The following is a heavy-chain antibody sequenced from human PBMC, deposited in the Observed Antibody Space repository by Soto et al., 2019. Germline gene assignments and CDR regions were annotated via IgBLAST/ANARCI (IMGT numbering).Heavy chain of an antibody. V-gene: IGHV4-59*01. CDR1: GGSIGSYY. D-gene: IGHD5-18*01. J-gene: IGHJ4*02. Sequence: SETLSLTCTVSGGSIGSYYWSWIRQPPGKGLEWIGCVYYSGSTKYNPSLKSRVTISVDTSENQFSLRLTSVTAADTAVYYCARDSGVSYGRLDYFNNWGQGTLVTVSS. CDR2: VYYSGST. CDR3: ARDSGVSYGRLDYFNN.